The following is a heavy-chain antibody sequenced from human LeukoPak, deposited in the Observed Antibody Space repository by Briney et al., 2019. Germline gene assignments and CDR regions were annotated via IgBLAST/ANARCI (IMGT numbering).Heavy chain of an antibody. D-gene: IGHD6-13*01. CDR1: GSTFSSYA. CDR3: AKDLYSSSWYGKGVSFDY. J-gene: IGHJ4*02. V-gene: IGHV3-23*01. CDR2: ISGSGGST. Sequence: GGSLRLSCAASGSTFSSYAMSWVRQAPGKGLEWVSAISGSGGSTYYADFVKGRFTISRDNSKNTLYLQMNSLRAEDTAIYYCAKDLYSSSWYGKGVSFDYWGQGTLVTVSS.